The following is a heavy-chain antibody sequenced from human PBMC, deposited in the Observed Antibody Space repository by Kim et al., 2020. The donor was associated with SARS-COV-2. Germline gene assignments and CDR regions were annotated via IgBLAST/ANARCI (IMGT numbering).Heavy chain of an antibody. J-gene: IGHJ4*02. V-gene: IGHV3-33*01. D-gene: IGHD6-13*01. CDR1: GFTFSSYG. CDR2: IWYDGSNK. CDR3: ARETIAAVSNFDY. Sequence: GGSLRLSCAASGFTFSSYGMHWVRQAPGKGLEWVAVIWYDGSNKYYADSVKGRFTISRDNSKNTLYLQMNSLRAEDTAVYYFARETIAAVSNFDYWGQGTLGTVSS.